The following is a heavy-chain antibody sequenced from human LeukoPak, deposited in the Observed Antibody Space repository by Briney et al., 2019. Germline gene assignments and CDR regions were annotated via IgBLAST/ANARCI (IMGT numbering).Heavy chain of an antibody. Sequence: GGSLRLSCAASVFTFSSYAMSWVRQAPGKGLQWVSAISGSGGTIYYAVSVKGRFTISRDTSKTTLYLQMNSLRAEDTAVYYCAKVQEMATILPPFHYWGQGTLVTVSS. CDR1: VFTFSSYA. J-gene: IGHJ4*02. D-gene: IGHD5-24*01. CDR2: ISGSGGTI. V-gene: IGHV3-23*01. CDR3: AKVQEMATILPPFHY.